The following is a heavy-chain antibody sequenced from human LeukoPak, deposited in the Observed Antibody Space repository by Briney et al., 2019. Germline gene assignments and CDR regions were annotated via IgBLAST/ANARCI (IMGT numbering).Heavy chain of an antibody. V-gene: IGHV3-21*06. CDR3: ARSTRRQNDAFDI. Sequence: GGSPRLSCAASGFTFSSYSVNWVRQAPGKGLEWVSSISERSSYIYYADSMKGRFTISRDNAKNLLYLQMNSLRAEDTAVYYCARSTRRQNDAFDIWGQGTVVTVSS. J-gene: IGHJ3*02. CDR1: GFTFSSYS. CDR2: ISERSSYI.